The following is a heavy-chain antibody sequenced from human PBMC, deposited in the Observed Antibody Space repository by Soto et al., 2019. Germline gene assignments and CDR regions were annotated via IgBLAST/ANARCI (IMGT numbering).Heavy chain of an antibody. D-gene: IGHD6-6*01. Sequence: QVQLVQSGAEVKKPGASVKVSCKASGYTFTGYYMHWVRQAPGQGLEWMGWINPNSGGTNYAQKFQGRVTMTRDTSISTAYMELSRLRSDDTAVYYCARDPVLDPRIAARPLDWYFDLWGRGTLVTVSS. CDR3: ARDPVLDPRIAARPLDWYFDL. CDR1: GYTFTGYY. J-gene: IGHJ2*01. CDR2: INPNSGGT. V-gene: IGHV1-2*02.